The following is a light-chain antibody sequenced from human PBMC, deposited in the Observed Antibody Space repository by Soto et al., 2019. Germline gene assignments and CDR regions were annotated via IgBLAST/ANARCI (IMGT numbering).Light chain of an antibody. CDR3: KQYNSYSWT. V-gene: IGKV1-9*01. Sequence: IQLTQSPSSLSASVGDRVTITCRASQGISSYLAWYQQKPGKAPKLLIYAASTLQSGVQSRFSGSGSGTDFTLTIRSLQPDDFATYYCKQYNSYSWTFGQGTKVDIK. J-gene: IGKJ1*01. CDR2: AAS. CDR1: QGISSY.